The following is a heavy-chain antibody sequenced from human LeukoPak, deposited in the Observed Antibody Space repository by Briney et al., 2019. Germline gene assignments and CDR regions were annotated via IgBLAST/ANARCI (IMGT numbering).Heavy chain of an antibody. CDR3: GRGRGSYSLDY. CDR2: INPNSGGT. J-gene: IGHJ4*02. CDR1: SYTFAGYS. Sequence: ASVKVSCKASSYTFAGYSLYWVRQAPGQGLEWMGWINPNSGGTNYAQKFQGRVTMTGDTSISTAYMELSRLTSGDTAVYYCGRGRGSYSLDYWGQGTLVTVSS. V-gene: IGHV1-2*02. D-gene: IGHD1-26*01.